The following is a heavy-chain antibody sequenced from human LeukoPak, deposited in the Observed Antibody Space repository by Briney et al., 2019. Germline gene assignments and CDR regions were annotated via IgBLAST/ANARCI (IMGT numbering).Heavy chain of an antibody. Sequence: PSQTLSLTCTVSGGSISSGSYYWSWIRQPAGKGLEWIGRIYTSGSTNYNPSLKSRVTMSVDTSKNQFSLKLSSVTAADTAVYYCARDLYYYDSSGYYRYNWFDPWGQGTLVTVSS. J-gene: IGHJ5*02. D-gene: IGHD3-22*01. CDR1: GGSISSGSYY. CDR3: ARDLYYYDSSGYYRYNWFDP. CDR2: IYTSGST. V-gene: IGHV4-61*02.